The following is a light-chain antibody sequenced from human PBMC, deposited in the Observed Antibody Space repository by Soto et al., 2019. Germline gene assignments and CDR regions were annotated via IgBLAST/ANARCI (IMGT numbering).Light chain of an antibody. Sequence: EIVLTQSPGTLSLSPGERATLSCRASQSISSSYLAWYQQKPGQAPRLLVYGASSRATGIPGRFSGSGSGTDFTLTISRLEPEAFAVYYGQQYSSSRFIVGPGTKVDL. CDR2: GAS. J-gene: IGKJ3*01. CDR3: QQYSSSRFI. CDR1: QSISSSY. V-gene: IGKV3-20*01.